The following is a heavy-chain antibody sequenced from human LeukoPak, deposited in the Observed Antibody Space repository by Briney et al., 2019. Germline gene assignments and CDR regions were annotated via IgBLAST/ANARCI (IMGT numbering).Heavy chain of an antibody. V-gene: IGHV4-59*01. Sequence: SDTLSLTGTVSGGSIGTYDWTWIGQPPGRVLYCIGYIDYRGSTKFNPSLKSRVPMSIDTSKSPFSLRLSSVTAADTAVYYCTRGRRSSNVHDAFDIWGQGPMVTVSS. J-gene: IGHJ3*02. CDR1: GGSIGTYD. CDR3: TRGRRSSNVHDAFDI. CDR2: IDYRGST. D-gene: IGHD3-10*02.